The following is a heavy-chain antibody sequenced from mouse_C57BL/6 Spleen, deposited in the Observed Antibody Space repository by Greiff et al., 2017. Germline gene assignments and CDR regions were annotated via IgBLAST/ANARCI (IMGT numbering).Heavy chain of an antibody. V-gene: IGHV1-47*01. CDR2: FHPYNDDT. D-gene: IGHD2-3*01. J-gene: IGHJ1*03. CDR3: ARKNGYWGYFDV. Sequence: VKLVESGAELVKPGASVKMSCKASGYTFTTYPIEWMKQNHGKSLEWIGNFHPYNDDTKYNEKFKGKATLTVEKSSSTVYLELSRLTSDDSAVYYCARKNGYWGYFDVWGTGTTVTVSS. CDR1: GYTFTTYP.